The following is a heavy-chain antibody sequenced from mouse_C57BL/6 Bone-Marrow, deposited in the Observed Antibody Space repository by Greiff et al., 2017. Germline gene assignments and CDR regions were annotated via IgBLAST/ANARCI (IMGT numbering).Heavy chain of an antibody. CDR3: ARSNAWFAY. V-gene: IGHV1-59*01. CDR2: IDPSDSYT. J-gene: IGHJ3*01. CDR1: GYTFTGYW. Sequence: QVQLQQPGAELVRPGTSVKLSCKASGYTFTGYWMHWVKQRPGQGLEWIGVIDPSDSYTNYNQKFKGKATLTVDTSSSTASLQLRSLTSEDSAVYYCARSNAWFAYWGKGTLVTVSA.